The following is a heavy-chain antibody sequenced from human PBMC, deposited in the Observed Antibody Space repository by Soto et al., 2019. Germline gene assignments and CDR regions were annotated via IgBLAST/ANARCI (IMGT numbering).Heavy chain of an antibody. J-gene: IGHJ5*02. CDR3: GRESGETWDYEAS. CDR2: LNTYGNT. D-gene: IGHD1-7*01. V-gene: IGHV4-4*07. Sequence: QVQLQESGPGLVRPSETLSLTCTGSGGSISSYRWSWIRQPAGKGLEWIGRLNTYGNTHYNPSLKSRVTVSVDTSRNQFFLTLRSVTAADSAVYHCGRESGETWDYEASWGQGTPVTVSS. CDR1: GGSISSYR.